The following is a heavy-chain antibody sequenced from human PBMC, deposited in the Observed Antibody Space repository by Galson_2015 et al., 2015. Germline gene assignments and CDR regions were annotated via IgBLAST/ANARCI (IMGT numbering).Heavy chain of an antibody. CDR2: MSYDGTNN. V-gene: IGHV3-30*03. D-gene: IGHD2-15*01. Sequence: SLRLSCAASGFTFSTFGMHWVRQAAGKGLEWVAAMSYDGTNNYYGDSVRGRFTISRDNSKNTLYLQMNSLRAEDTAVYYCTRDHFIIVVRAIQRYMDVWGKGTTVTVSS. J-gene: IGHJ6*03. CDR1: GFTFSTFG. CDR3: TRDHFIIVVRAIQRYMDV.